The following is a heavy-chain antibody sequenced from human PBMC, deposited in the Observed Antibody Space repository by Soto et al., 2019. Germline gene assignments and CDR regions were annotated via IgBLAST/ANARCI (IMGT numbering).Heavy chain of an antibody. V-gene: IGHV4-34*01. CDR1: YGTIIDHY. J-gene: IGHJ4*02. CDR2: INHSGST. Sequence: VYYGTIIDHYWRWIRQPPGKGLEWIGEINHSGSTNYNPSLKSRVTISVDTSKNQFSLKLSSVTAADTAVYYCARDSSSSLDYWGQGTLVTVSS. CDR3: ARDSSSSLDY. D-gene: IGHD6-6*01.